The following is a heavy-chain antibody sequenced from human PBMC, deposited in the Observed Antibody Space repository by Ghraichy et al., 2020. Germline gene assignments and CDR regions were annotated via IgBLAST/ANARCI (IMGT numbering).Heavy chain of an antibody. D-gene: IGHD3-16*02. J-gene: IGHJ4*02. CDR2: MYHGGSV. CDR3: ARVVRKTSVIPPYFDY. Sequence: SETLSLTCTVFGGSITDHYWAWIRQPPGKGLEWIGYMYHGGSVNYNPSLKSRVTLSGDTCKNQFYLRLSSVTAADTAVYYCARVVRKTSVIPPYFDYWGQGARVTVSS. V-gene: IGHV4-59*11. CDR1: GGSITDHY.